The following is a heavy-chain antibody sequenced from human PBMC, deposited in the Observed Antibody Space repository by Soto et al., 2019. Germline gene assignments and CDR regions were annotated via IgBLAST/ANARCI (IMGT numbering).Heavy chain of an antibody. D-gene: IGHD2-2*01. CDR3: ARVVPGAEAWFGP. J-gene: IGHJ5*02. V-gene: IGHV1-18*01. Sequence: QVQLVQSGGEVKRPGASVKVSCKNSGYTCSNYGITWVRQAPGQPLEWLGWISLYSYGTNYAQKFQGRVSMTTDTSTTTAYMELRSLRSDDTAVYYCARVVPGAEAWFGPWGPGTLVTVSS. CDR2: ISLYSYGT. CDR1: GYTCSNYG.